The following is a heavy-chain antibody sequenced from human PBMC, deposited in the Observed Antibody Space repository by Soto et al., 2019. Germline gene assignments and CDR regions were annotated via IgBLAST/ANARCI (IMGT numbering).Heavy chain of an antibody. V-gene: IGHV1-69*01. CDR3: ARELTFHYDSTDRPAADF. J-gene: IGHJ4*02. Sequence: QVQLVQSGAEVKKPGSSVKVSCRASGGTFGSYAISWVRQAPGQGLEWVGGIIPILNAANYAERFQGRVSITADESTNTAYMELSGLRSDDTAIFYWARELTFHYDSTDRPAADFWGQGNLLTVPS. CDR1: GGTFGSYA. CDR2: IIPILNAA. D-gene: IGHD3-22*01.